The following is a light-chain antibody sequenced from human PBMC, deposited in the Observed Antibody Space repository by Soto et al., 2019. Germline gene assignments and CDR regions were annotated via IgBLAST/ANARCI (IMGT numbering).Light chain of an antibody. Sequence: QSVLTQPASVCDSPGQSITIYCTGTSXDVGVSNFVSWYQQHPGKPPKLIIYDVANRPSGVSNRFYVSKSGSTAYLIISRLQTEDEADYYCVSDTYSTTYVCGTGTKGTAL. CDR2: DVA. J-gene: IGLJ1*01. CDR1: SXDVGVSNF. V-gene: IGLV2-14*03. CDR3: VSDTYSTTYV.